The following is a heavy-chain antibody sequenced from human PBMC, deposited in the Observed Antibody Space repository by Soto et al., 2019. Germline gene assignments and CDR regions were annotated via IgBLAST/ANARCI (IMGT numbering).Heavy chain of an antibody. CDR3: ASRTPGAGLDY. CDR1: GGSISSYY. D-gene: IGHD2-2*01. Sequence: QVQLQESGPGLVKPSETLSLTCSVSGGSISSYYWSWIRQPPGKGLEWIGYIYYIGSTNYNPSLKRRVTISVDTSKNQFSLKLSSVTAADTAVYYCASRTPGAGLDYWGQGTLVTVSS. J-gene: IGHJ4*02. CDR2: IYYIGST. V-gene: IGHV4-59*01.